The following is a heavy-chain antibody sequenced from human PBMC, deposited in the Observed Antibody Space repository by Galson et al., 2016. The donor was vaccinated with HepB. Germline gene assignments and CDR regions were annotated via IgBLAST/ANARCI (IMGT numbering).Heavy chain of an antibody. CDR1: GFTFSSCW. Sequence: SLRLSCAASGFTFSSCWMSWVRQAPGKGLEWVANINQDGSDKYYVDSVKGRFTISRDNAKNSLYLQMNSLRADDTAIYYCARELDGRAFDIWGQGTMVTVSS. D-gene: IGHD5-24*01. CDR3: ARELDGRAFDI. V-gene: IGHV3-7*04. J-gene: IGHJ3*02. CDR2: INQDGSDK.